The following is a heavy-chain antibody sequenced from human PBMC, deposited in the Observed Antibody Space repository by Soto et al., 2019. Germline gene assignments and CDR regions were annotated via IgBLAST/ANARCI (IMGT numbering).Heavy chain of an antibody. CDR3: GAMPIVVEPAPLDV. D-gene: IGHD2-2*01. CDR1: VASIISDY. CDR2: IYHRGGT. J-gene: IGHJ6*02. V-gene: IGHV4-4*08. Sequence: SEPLSLTCTVSVASIISDYWSWIRKTPGKGLAWIGYIYHRGGTDYNPSLKSRVTISVDTSKNQFSLKLHALTAADTAVYFCGAMPIVVEPAPLDVWGPGTSVTVSS.